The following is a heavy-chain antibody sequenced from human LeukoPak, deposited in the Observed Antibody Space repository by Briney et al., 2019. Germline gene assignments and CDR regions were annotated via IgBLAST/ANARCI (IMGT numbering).Heavy chain of an antibody. Sequence: PSETLSLTCTVSGGSISSYYWSWIRQPAGKGLEWIGRIYTSGSTNYNPSLKSRVTMSVDTSKNQFSLKLSSVTAADTAVYYCARVSAGTSYPTYDYWGQGTLVTVSS. V-gene: IGHV4-4*07. D-gene: IGHD2-2*01. CDR2: IYTSGST. J-gene: IGHJ4*02. CDR3: ARVSAGTSYPTYDY. CDR1: GGSISSYY.